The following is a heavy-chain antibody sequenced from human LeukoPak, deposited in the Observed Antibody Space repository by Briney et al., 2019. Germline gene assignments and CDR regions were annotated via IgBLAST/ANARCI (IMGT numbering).Heavy chain of an antibody. CDR3: ARFACSSTSCYSVWFDP. CDR1: GGSISSYY. Sequence: PSETLSLTCTVSGGSISSYYWSWIRQPPGKGLEWIGYIYYSGSTNSNPSLKSRVTISVDTSKNQFSLKLSSVTAADTAVYYCARFACSSTSCYSVWFDPWGQGTLVTVSS. CDR2: IYYSGST. D-gene: IGHD2-2*01. V-gene: IGHV4-59*01. J-gene: IGHJ5*02.